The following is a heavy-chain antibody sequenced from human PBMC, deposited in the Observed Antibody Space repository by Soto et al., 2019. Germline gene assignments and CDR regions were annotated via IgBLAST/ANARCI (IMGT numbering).Heavy chain of an antibody. V-gene: IGHV4-34*01. CDR2: INHSGNT. J-gene: IGHJ6*02. CDR1: GGSLSGYY. D-gene: IGHD2-2*01. CDR3: RSSTSCYDDSCVDV. Sequence: PSETLSLTCAVYGGSLSGYYWSWIRQPPGKALEWLGEINHSGNTNYNPSLKSRVTISVDTSKNHFSLELSSVTAADTAMYYCRSSTSCYDDSCVDVWGQGSMVTVSS.